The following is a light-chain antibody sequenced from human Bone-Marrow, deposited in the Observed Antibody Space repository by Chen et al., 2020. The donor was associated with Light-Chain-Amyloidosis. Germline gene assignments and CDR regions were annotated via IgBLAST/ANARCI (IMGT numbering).Light chain of an antibody. Sequence: SYVLTQPSSVSVAPGQTATIACGGNNIGSTSVHWYQQTPGQAPLLVVYDDSDRPSGIPERLSGSNSGNTATLTSSRVDAGDEADYSCQVWDRSSDRPVFGGGTKLTVL. V-gene: IGLV3-21*02. CDR1: NIGSTS. CDR3: QVWDRSSDRPV. CDR2: DDS. J-gene: IGLJ3*02.